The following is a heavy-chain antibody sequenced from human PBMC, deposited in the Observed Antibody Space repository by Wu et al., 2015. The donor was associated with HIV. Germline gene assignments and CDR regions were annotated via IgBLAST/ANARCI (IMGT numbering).Heavy chain of an antibody. Sequence: QVQLIQSGAEVRKPGASVKVSCKTSGYSFTDNYIHWVRQAPGQGLEWMGWINPNSGGSKSPQKFQGRVIMTRDTSVSTVYLELTRLKFDDTAMYYCAKDYGIVGSTLPEYFQHWGQGTRGHRLL. J-gene: IGHJ1*01. CDR1: GYSFTDNY. V-gene: IGHV1-2*02. CDR2: INPNSGGS. D-gene: IGHD1-26*01. CDR3: AKDYGIVGSTLPEYFQH.